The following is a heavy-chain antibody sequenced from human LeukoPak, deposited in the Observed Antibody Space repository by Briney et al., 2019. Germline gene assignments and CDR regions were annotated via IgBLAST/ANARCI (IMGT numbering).Heavy chain of an antibody. Sequence: GGSLRLSCAASGFTFSSYGMHWVRQAPGKGLEWVAVIWYDGSNKYYADSVKGRFTISRDNSKNTLYLQMNSLRAEDTAVYYCARDGSSTSWIYWGQGTLVTVSS. J-gene: IGHJ4*02. CDR3: ARDGSSTSWIY. CDR1: GFTFSSYG. D-gene: IGHD2-2*01. CDR2: IWYDGSNK. V-gene: IGHV3-33*01.